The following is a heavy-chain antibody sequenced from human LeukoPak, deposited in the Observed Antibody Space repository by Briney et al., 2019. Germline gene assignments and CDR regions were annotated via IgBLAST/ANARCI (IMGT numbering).Heavy chain of an antibody. V-gene: IGHV1-24*01. CDR2: FDPEDGET. J-gene: IGHJ4*02. Sequence: ASVKVSCKVSGYTLTELSMHWVRQAPGKGLEWMGGFDPEDGETIYAQKFQGRVTMTEDTSTDTAYMELSSLRSEDTAMYYCATYPRKTYYDFWSGYPTYYFDYWGQGTLVTVSS. D-gene: IGHD3-3*01. CDR1: GYTLTELS. CDR3: ATYPRKTYYDFWSGYPTYYFDY.